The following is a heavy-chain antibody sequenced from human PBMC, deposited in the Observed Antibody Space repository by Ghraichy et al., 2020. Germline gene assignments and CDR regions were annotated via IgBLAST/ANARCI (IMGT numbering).Heavy chain of an antibody. CDR3: AREWLRPDWFDP. CDR1: GASISSGDW. D-gene: IGHD3-22*01. CDR2: IFHTGTA. V-gene: IGHV4-4*02. J-gene: IGHJ5*02. Sequence: SETLSLTCAVSGASISSGDWWSWVRQSPGKGLEWSGEIFHTGTANYNPSLKTLVTISVDQSNNQFSLNLSSVTAADTAVYYCAREWLRPDWFDPWGQGVAVTVSS.